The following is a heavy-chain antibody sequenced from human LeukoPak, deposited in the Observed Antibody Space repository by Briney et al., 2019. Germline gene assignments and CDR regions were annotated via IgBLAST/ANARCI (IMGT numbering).Heavy chain of an antibody. CDR1: GYTFTDYY. CDR2: INPNTGDT. V-gene: IGHV1-2*02. J-gene: IGHJ4*02. Sequence: ASVTVSCKASGYTFTDYYIHWVRQAPGQGLEWMGWINPNTGDTDYAQKFQGRVTMTRDMSTNTASMELYSLTSDDTAIYYCTRDPLGGGDYWGQGTLVTVSS. CDR3: TRDPLGGGDY. D-gene: IGHD3-16*01.